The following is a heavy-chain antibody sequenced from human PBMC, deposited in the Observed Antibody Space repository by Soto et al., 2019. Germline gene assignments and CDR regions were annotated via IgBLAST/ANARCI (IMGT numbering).Heavy chain of an antibody. CDR3: ARDGMHGRGVTNYDILTGPTGVYYYGMDV. Sequence: GASVKVSCKASGYTFTSYGISWVRQAPGQGLEWMGWISAYNGNTNYAQKLQGRVTMTTDTSTSTAYMELRSLRSDDTAVYYCARDGMHGRGVTNYDILTGPTGVYYYGMDVWGQGTTVTVSS. D-gene: IGHD3-9*01. V-gene: IGHV1-18*01. J-gene: IGHJ6*02. CDR1: GYTFTSYG. CDR2: ISAYNGNT.